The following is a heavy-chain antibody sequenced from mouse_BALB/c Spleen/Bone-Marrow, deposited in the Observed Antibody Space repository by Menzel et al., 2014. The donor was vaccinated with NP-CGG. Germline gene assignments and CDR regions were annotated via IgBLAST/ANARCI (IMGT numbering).Heavy chain of an antibody. CDR3: ARYRLGTYFDY. J-gene: IGHJ2*01. CDR2: IDPANGNT. D-gene: IGHD2-14*01. CDR1: GFSIKDTY. V-gene: IGHV14-3*02. Sequence: EVQLQQSGAELVKPGASVKLSCTASGFSIKDTYMHRVKQRPEQGLEWIGRIDPANGNTKYDPKFQGKATITADTSSNTAYLQLSSLTSEDTAVYYCARYRLGTYFDYWGQGTTLTVSS.